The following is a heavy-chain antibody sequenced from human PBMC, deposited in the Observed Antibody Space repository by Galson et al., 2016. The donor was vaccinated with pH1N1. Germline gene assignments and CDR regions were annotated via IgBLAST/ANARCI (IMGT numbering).Heavy chain of an antibody. CDR3: ARDLFPKTRYYDSSGYPYGMDV. Sequence: SVKVSCKASGYTFTSYVMHWVRQAPGQRLEWMGWINAGNGNTKYSQKFQGRVTITRDTSASTAYMELSSLRSEDTAVYYCARDLFPKTRYYDSSGYPYGMDVWGQGTTVTVSS. CDR1: GYTFTSYV. D-gene: IGHD3-22*01. CDR2: INAGNGNT. J-gene: IGHJ6*02. V-gene: IGHV1-3*01.